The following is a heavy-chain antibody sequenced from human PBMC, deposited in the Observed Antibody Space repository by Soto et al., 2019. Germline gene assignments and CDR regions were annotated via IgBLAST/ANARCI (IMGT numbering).Heavy chain of an antibody. V-gene: IGHV4-4*02. CDR1: GGSIRSSNW. J-gene: IGHJ6*02. CDR3: ASEEDYYYYGMDV. Sequence: SETLSLTCAGSGGSIRSSNWWRWVRQPPGKGLEWIGEIYYGGSTYYNPSLKSRVTISVDTSKNQFSLKLSSVTAADTAVYYCASEEDYYYYGMDVWGQGTTVTVSS. CDR2: IYYGGST.